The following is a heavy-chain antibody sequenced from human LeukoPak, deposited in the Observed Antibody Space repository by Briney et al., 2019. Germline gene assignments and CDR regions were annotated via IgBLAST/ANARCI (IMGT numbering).Heavy chain of an antibody. CDR2: ITGNGGTT. CDR3: ARDGWGIYSSSSYGAFDI. V-gene: IGHV3-23*01. D-gene: IGHD6-6*01. CDR1: GFSFSNYG. J-gene: IGHJ3*02. Sequence: GGSLRLSCAASGFSFSNYGMNWVRQAPGKGLEWVSGITGNGGTTYYADSVKGRFTISRDNSKNTLYLQMNSLRAEDTAVYYCARDGWGIYSSSSYGAFDIWGQGTMVTVSS.